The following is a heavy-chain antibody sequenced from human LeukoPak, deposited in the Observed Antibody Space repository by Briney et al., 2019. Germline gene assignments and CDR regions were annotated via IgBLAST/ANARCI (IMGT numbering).Heavy chain of an antibody. CDR2: ISTSNTFI. V-gene: IGHV3-21*06. CDR1: GFTFNRYT. Sequence: GGSLRLSCAASGFTFNRYTMNWVRQAPGKGLEWVSSISTSNTFIHHSDSVKGRFTISRDNAKNSLYLQMNSLRAEDTAIYYCARDRDSSGRTFDYWGQGTLVTVS. J-gene: IGHJ4*02. CDR3: ARDRDSSGRTFDY. D-gene: IGHD3-22*01.